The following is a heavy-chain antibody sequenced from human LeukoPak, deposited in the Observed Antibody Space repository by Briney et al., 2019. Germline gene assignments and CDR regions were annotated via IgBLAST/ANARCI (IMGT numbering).Heavy chain of an antibody. J-gene: IGHJ4*02. CDR3: ARTPGIAVAGTGYFDY. CDR2: YTDGST. V-gene: IGHV3-53*01. D-gene: IGHD6-19*01. Sequence: YTDGSTHYADSVKGRFTISRDNSKNTVYLQMNSLRAEDTAVYYCARTPGIAVAGTGYFDYWGQGTLVTVSS.